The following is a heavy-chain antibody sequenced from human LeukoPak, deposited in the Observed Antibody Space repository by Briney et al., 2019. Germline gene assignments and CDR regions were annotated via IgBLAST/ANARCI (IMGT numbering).Heavy chain of an antibody. D-gene: IGHD3-22*01. V-gene: IGHV4-34*01. J-gene: IGHJ6*03. Sequence: SETLSLTCAVYGGSFSGYYWTWIRQSPGKGLEWIGEINASGSTYYNPSLKSRLTISRDTSKNQFSLRLSSVTAADTAVYYCARGRREISMILVVMTGVSYYLDVWGKGTTVTVS. CDR2: INASGST. CDR3: ARGRREISMILVVMTGVSYYLDV. CDR1: GGSFSGYY.